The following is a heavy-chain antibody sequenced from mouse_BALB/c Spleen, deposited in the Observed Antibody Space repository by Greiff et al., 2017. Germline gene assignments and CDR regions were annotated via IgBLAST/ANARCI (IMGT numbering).Heavy chain of an antibody. CDR2: IRLKSNNYAT. Sequence: EVQGVESGGGLVQPGGSMKLSCVASGFTFSNYWMNWVRQSPEKGLEWVAEIRLKSNNYATHYAESVKGRFTISRDDSKSSVYLQMNNLRAEDTGTYYCTTEGGVYAFDSWGQDTTLTVSS. V-gene: IGHV6-6*02. D-gene: IGHD2-13*01. CDR3: TTEGGVYAFDS. CDR1: GFTFSNYW. J-gene: IGHJ2*01.